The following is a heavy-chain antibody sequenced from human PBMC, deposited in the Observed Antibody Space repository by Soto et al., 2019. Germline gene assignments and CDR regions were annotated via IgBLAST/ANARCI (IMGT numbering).Heavy chain of an antibody. CDR3: AQTGADNDFDY. J-gene: IGHJ4*02. CDR2: ISSNGGST. CDR1: GFSFTSYA. D-gene: IGHD1-1*01. Sequence: PAGALRVSCSASGFSFTSYAMPGVLQAPGKGLEYVSAISSNGGSTYYADSVKGRFTIARDNSKNAVDLQMKSLRPEDTAVHYCAQTGADNDFDYCGQGAVV. V-gene: IGHV3-64*04.